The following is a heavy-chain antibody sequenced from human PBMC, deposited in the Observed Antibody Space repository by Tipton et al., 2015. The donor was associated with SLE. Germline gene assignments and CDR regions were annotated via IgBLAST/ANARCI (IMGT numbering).Heavy chain of an antibody. CDR3: AREGYYGPDWFDY. J-gene: IGHJ4*02. V-gene: IGHV4-59*12. Sequence: TLSLTCTVSGGSISSYYWSWIRQPPGKGLEWIGYIYHSGSTYYNPSLKSRVTISVDRSKNQFSLKLSSVTAADTAVYYRAREGYYGPDWFDYWGQGTLVTVSS. CDR1: GGSISSYY. CDR2: IYHSGST. D-gene: IGHD3-10*01.